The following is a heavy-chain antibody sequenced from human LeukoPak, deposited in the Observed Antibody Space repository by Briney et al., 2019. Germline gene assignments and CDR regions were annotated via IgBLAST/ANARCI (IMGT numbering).Heavy chain of an antibody. CDR1: GYSLSSGYY. CDR2: IYHSGSP. V-gene: IGHV4-38-2*02. Sequence: PSETLSLTCTVSGYSLSSGYYWGWVRQPPGEGLEWIGCIYHSGSPYYNPSLKSRVTISVGTSKNQFSLKLSSVTAADAAVYYCARDDRSYHYYYYMDVWGKGTTVTVSS. J-gene: IGHJ6*03. CDR3: ARDDRSYHYYYYMDV. D-gene: IGHD1-26*01.